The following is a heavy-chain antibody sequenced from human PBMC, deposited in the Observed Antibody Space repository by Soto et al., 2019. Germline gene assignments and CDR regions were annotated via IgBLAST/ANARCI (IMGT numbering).Heavy chain of an antibody. CDR1: GFTFSSYG. CDR3: PKDRARYCGGGSCYSIFDY. D-gene: IGHD2-15*01. V-gene: IGHV3-30*18. Sequence: QVQLVESGGGVVQPGRSLRLSCAASGFTFSSYGMHWVRQAPGKGLEWVAVISYDGSNKYYSDSVEGRFTISRDTSKSKLYLQMNSLRAEDTSVYYCPKDRARYCGGGSCYSIFDYWGDGTLVTVSS. CDR2: ISYDGSNK. J-gene: IGHJ4*01.